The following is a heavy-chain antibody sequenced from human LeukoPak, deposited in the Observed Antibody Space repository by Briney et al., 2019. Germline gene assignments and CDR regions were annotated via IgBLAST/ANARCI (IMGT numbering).Heavy chain of an antibody. CDR2: ISYDGSNK. CDR1: GFTFSSYG. Sequence: GALRLSCAASGFTFSSYGMHWVCQAPGKGLEWVAVISYDGSNKYYADSVKGRFTISRDNSKNTLYLQMNSLRAEDTAVYYCAKEPELAARPLDYWGQGTLVTVSS. J-gene: IGHJ4*02. D-gene: IGHD6-6*01. CDR3: AKEPELAARPLDY. V-gene: IGHV3-30*18.